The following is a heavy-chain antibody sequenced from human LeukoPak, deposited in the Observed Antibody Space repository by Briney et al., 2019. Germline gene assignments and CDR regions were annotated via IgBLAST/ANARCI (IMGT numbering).Heavy chain of an antibody. V-gene: IGHV3-23*01. D-gene: IGHD5-12*01. CDR2: ISGSGGST. CDR3: AKTYYSGYALSYYYYMDV. Sequence: GGSLRLPCAASGFTFSSYGMSWVRQAPGKGLEWVSAISGSGGSTFYADSVKGRFTISRDNSKNTLYLQMNSLRAEDTAVYYCAKTYYSGYALSYYYYMDVWGKGTTVTISS. CDR1: GFTFSSYG. J-gene: IGHJ6*03.